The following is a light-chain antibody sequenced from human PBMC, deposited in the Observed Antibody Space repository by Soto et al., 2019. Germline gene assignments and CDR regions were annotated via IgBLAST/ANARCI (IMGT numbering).Light chain of an antibody. CDR3: LQHYAFPFT. V-gene: IGKV3-15*01. CDR2: GAS. CDR1: QSVTSH. J-gene: IGKJ3*01. Sequence: EIVMTQSPATLSASPGERATLSCRASQSVTSHLGWYQQKPGQAPRLLMYGASTRATGIPARFSASGSGTEFTLTISSLQSEDFATYYCLQHYAFPFTFGPGTKVHV.